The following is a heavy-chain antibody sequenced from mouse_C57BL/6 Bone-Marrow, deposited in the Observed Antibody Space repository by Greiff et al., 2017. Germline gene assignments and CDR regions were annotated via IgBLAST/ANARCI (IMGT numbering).Heavy chain of an antibody. CDR3: AKNPYPYAMDY. CDR1: GFSLTSYG. V-gene: IGHV2-5*01. CDR2: IWRGGST. Sequence: QVQLQQSGPGLVQPSQSLYITCTVSGFSLTSYGVHWVRQSPGKGLEWLGVIWRGGSTAYNADFLYSISIPKDKSKSQVFFKMNRLQSDDTAIYYCAKNPYPYAMDYWGQGTSVTVSS. J-gene: IGHJ4*01.